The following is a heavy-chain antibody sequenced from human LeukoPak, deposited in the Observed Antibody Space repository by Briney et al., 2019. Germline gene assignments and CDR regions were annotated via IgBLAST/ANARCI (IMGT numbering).Heavy chain of an antibody. V-gene: IGHV3-7*01. J-gene: IGHJ6*02. D-gene: IGHD6-13*01. CDR2: IRQDGSEK. CDR1: GFTFSTYW. CDR3: ARVPNSSSCPKAAYYYYGMDV. Sequence: GGSLRLSCAASGFTFSTYWMTWVRQAPGKGLEWVANIRQDGSEKYYVGSVKGRFTISRDKAKNSMYLQMNSLRVEDTAVYYFARVPNSSSCPKAAYYYYGMDVWGQGTTVTVSS.